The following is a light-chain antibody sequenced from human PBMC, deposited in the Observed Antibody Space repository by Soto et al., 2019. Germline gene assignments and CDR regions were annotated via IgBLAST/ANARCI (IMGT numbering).Light chain of an antibody. CDR3: QQYGGSPLT. CDR1: QSVSSN. J-gene: IGKJ4*01. Sequence: EMVMTQSPATLSVSPGAGAPLSCRASQSVSSNFAWYQLKRGQPPRLLIYDISTRATGVPDRFSGSGSGTDFTLTISRLESEDSAVYYCQQYGGSPLTFGGGTKVDIK. V-gene: IGKV3-20*01. CDR2: DIS.